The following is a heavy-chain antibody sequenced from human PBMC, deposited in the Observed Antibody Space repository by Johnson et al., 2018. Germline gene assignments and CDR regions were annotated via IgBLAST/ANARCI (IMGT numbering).Heavy chain of an antibody. CDR3: ASDVLEWAWGAAFDI. V-gene: IGHV3-21*01. D-gene: IGHD3-3*01. J-gene: IGHJ3*02. Sequence: EVQLVESGGGLVKPGGSXRLSCAASGFTFSSYSMNWVRQAPGKGLEWVSSISRSSSYIYYADSVRGRFTISRDNAKNSLCLHMTSLRGEDTAVSYCASDVLEWAWGAAFDIWGQGTMVTVSS. CDR2: ISRSSSYI. CDR1: GFTFSSYS.